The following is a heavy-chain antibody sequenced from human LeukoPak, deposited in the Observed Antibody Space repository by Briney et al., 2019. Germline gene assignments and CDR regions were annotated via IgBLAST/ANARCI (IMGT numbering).Heavy chain of an antibody. Sequence: ASVKVSCKASGYTFTGYYMHWVRQAPGQGLEWMGWINPNSGGTNYAQKFQGWVTMTRDTSISTAYMELSRLRSDDTAVYYCAKERGFTISIPTGGPTDVWGKGTTVTVSS. CDR1: GYTFTGYY. J-gene: IGHJ6*04. CDR3: AKERGFTISIPTGGPTDV. V-gene: IGHV1-2*04. D-gene: IGHD3-3*01. CDR2: INPNSGGT.